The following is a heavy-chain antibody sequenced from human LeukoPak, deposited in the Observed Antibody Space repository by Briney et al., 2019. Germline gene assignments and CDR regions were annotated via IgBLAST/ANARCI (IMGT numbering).Heavy chain of an antibody. J-gene: IGHJ5*02. V-gene: IGHV3-11*01. D-gene: IGHD3-10*01. CDR3: ASRTRKVYGYH. CDR1: GFTFSDYY. CDR2: ISSSGGTI. Sequence: PGGSLRLSCAASGFTFSDYYMSWIRHAPGKGLDWLSYISSSGGTIYYADSVKGRLTISRDNAKNSLYLQMNSLRAEDTAVYYCASRTRKVYGYHWGQATLVTVSS.